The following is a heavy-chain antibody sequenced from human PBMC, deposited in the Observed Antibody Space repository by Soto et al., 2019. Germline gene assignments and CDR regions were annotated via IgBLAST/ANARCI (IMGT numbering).Heavy chain of an antibody. J-gene: IGHJ4*02. V-gene: IGHV3-30-3*01. D-gene: IGHD2-2*01. CDR3: ARAPYCSSTSCYGGHY. CDR2: ISYDGSNK. Sequence: PGGSLRLSCAASGFTFSSYAMHWVRQAPGKGLEWVAVISYDGSNKYYADSVKGRFTISRDNSKNTLYLQMNSLRAEDTAVYYCARAPYCSSTSCYGGHYWGQGTLVTVSS. CDR1: GFTFSSYA.